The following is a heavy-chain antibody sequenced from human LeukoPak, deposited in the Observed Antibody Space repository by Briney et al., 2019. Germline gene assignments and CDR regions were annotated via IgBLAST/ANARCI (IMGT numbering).Heavy chain of an antibody. Sequence: GGSLRLSCAASGFTFTNSAMNWVRQAPGKGLEWVSTISASGGDTYYADSVKGRFTISRDNSKHTVYLQMNSLRAEDTAVYYCAKEGVVTKPFDYWGQGTLVTVSS. CDR3: AKEGVVTKPFDY. J-gene: IGHJ4*02. CDR2: ISASGGDT. D-gene: IGHD3-3*01. V-gene: IGHV3-23*01. CDR1: GFTFTNSA.